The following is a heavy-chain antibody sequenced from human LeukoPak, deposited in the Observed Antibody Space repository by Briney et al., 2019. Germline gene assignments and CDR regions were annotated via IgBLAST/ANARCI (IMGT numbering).Heavy chain of an antibody. D-gene: IGHD2-2*01. CDR2: INHSGST. CDR1: GGSFSGYY. CDR3: ARGRIVVVPAAMRYFDY. Sequence: SETLSLTCAVYGGSFSGYYWSWMRQPPGKGLEWIGEINHSGSTNYNPSLKSRVTISVDTSKNQFSLKLSSVTAADTAVYYCARGRIVVVPAAMRYFDYWGQGTLVTVSS. J-gene: IGHJ4*02. V-gene: IGHV4-34*01.